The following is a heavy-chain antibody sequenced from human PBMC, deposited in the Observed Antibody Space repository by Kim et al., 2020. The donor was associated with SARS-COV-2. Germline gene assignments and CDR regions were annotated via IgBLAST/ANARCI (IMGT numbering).Heavy chain of an antibody. CDR3: ARSIHGDYGAGRVLDY. Sequence: GGSLRLSCAASGFTVSSNYMSWVRQAPGKGLEWVSVIYSGGSTYYADSVKGRFTISRDNSKNTLYLQMNSLRAEDTAVYYCARSIHGDYGAGRVLDYWGQGTLVTVSS. J-gene: IGHJ4*02. CDR2: IYSGGST. D-gene: IGHD4-17*01. V-gene: IGHV3-66*01. CDR1: GFTVSSNY.